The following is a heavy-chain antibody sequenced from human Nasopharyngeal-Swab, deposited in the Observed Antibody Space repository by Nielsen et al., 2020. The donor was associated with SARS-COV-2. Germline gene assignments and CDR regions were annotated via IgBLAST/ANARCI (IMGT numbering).Heavy chain of an antibody. D-gene: IGHD3-10*01. CDR1: GDSVPRNNAA. CDR2: TYYRSQWYS. V-gene: IGHV6-1*01. Sequence: SQTLPLTCAISGDSVPRNNAAWNSIRQSPSRGLEWLGRTYYRSQWYSDYAVSVKSRITINPDTAKNQFSLQLNSVTPEDTAVYYCARDRGALNVWGQGTTVTVSS. CDR3: ARDRGALNV. J-gene: IGHJ6*02.